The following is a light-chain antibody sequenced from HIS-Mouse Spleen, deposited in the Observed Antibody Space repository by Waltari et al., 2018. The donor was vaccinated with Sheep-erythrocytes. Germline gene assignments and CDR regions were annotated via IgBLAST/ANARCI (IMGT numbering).Light chain of an antibody. CDR3: CSYAGSYNHV. J-gene: IGLJ1*01. V-gene: IGLV2-11*01. CDR2: DVS. CDR1: SSDVGGYNF. Sequence: QSALTQPRSVSGSPGQSLTIPCTGTSSDVGGYNFVPWYQQHPGKAPKLMIYDVSKRPSGVPDRFSGSKSGNTASLTISGLQAEDEADYYCCSYAGSYNHVFATGTKVTVL.